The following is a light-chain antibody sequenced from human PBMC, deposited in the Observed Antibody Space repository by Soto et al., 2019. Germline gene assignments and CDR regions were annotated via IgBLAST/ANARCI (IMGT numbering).Light chain of an antibody. Sequence: EIVLTQSPGSLSLSPGEGATLSCWASQSVSSSYLACYQQKPGQAPRLLIYGASARATGIPHGFSGSGSGTDFTLTISRLEPEDFAGYYCQQYGSSPRTFGQGTKVYIK. CDR1: QSVSSSY. CDR3: QQYGSSPRT. CDR2: GAS. V-gene: IGKV3-20*01. J-gene: IGKJ1*01.